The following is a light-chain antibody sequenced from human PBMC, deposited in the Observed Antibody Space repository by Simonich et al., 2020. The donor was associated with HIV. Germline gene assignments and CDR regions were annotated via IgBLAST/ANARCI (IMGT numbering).Light chain of an antibody. CDR2: WAS. Sequence: DIVMTQSPDSLAVSLGERATINCKSSQIFLYSSNNKNYLAWYQQKPGHPPNLLIYWASTRESGVPDRCSASGSGTDFTLTISSLQAEDVAIYYCQQYYSTPPTFGQGTKVEIK. CDR1: QIFLYSSNNKNY. V-gene: IGKV4-1*01. J-gene: IGKJ1*01. CDR3: QQYYSTPPT.